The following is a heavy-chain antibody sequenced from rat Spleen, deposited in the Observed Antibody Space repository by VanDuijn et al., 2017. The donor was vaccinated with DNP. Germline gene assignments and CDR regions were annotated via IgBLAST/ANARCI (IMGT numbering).Heavy chain of an antibody. V-gene: IGHV3-1*01. Sequence: EVQLQESGSGLVKPSQSLSLTCSVTGYSITSNYWGWIRKFPGNKMEWIGHLSYSGSTTYNPSLRSRISITRDTSKNHFFLHLNSVTTEDTATYYCARWTRYFDYWGQGVMVTVSS. J-gene: IGHJ2*01. D-gene: IGHD1-7*01. CDR2: LSYSGST. CDR3: ARWTRYFDY. CDR1: GYSITSNY.